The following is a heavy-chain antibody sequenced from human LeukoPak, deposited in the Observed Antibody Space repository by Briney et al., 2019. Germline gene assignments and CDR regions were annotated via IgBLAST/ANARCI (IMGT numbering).Heavy chain of an antibody. J-gene: IGHJ6*03. D-gene: IGHD6-6*01. Sequence: TGGSLRLSCAASGFTFSSYTMNWVRQAPGKGLEWVSCISSSSSDIYYADSVKGRFTISRDNAQNSLYLQMNSLRAEDTAVYYCAASRIAAPYYYMDVWGKGTTVTVSS. CDR1: GFTFSSYT. V-gene: IGHV3-21*01. CDR3: AASRIAAPYYYMDV. CDR2: ISSSSSDI.